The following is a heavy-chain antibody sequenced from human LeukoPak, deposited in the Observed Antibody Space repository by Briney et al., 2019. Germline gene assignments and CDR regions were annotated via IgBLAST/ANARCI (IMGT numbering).Heavy chain of an antibody. CDR1: GYTFTGYY. V-gene: IGHV1-2*02. D-gene: IGHD3-22*01. Sequence: ASVKVSCKASGYTFTGYYMHWVRQAPGQGLGWMGWIDPNSGGTNYAQKFQGRVTVTRDTSISTAYMELSRLRSDDTAVYYCARGGYYDSSGYYRNWGQGTLVTVSS. CDR2: IDPNSGGT. J-gene: IGHJ4*02. CDR3: ARGGYYDSSGYYRN.